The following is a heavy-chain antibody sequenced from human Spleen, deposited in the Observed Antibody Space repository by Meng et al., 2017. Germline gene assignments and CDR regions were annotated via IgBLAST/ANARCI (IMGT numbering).Heavy chain of an antibody. Sequence: ESLKISCTVSGYSISSGYYWAWIRQPPGKGLEWIGSIYQSGSTYYNPSLNSRVTISLDTSKNQFSLEVTSVTAADTAVYYCVRDSNSYSSSWYDWFDPWGQGTLVTVSS. J-gene: IGHJ5*02. CDR1: GYSISSGYY. CDR2: IYQSGST. V-gene: IGHV4-38-2*02. CDR3: VRDSNSYSSSWYDWFDP. D-gene: IGHD6-13*01.